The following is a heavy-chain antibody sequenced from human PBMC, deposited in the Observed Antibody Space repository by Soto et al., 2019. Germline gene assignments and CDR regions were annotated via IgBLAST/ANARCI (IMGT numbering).Heavy chain of an antibody. CDR1: VYSITTGSY. J-gene: IGHJ4*02. D-gene: IGHD6-19*01. CDR3: AKTHSSGSFTYDY. CDR2: ISQSGSS. Sequence: PXETLSLTCAFSVYSITTGSYWGWIRQPPGKGLEWIGSISQSGSSYYNPSLKSRLTILIDTSKNQFSLKLSSVTAADTAVYYCAKTHSSGSFTYDYWGQGALVTVSS. V-gene: IGHV4-38-2*01.